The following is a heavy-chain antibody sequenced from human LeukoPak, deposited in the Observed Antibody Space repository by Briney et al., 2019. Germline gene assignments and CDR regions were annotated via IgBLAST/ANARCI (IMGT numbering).Heavy chain of an antibody. D-gene: IGHD6-19*01. CDR1: GXTFSSYS. V-gene: IGHV3-21*01. Sequence: GGSLRLSCAASGXTFSSYSMNWVRQAPGKGLEWVSSISGSSSYIFYADSLKGRFTISRDNAKNSLYLQMTSLRAEDTAVYYCAREPYSSGSYGMDVWGQGTTVTVSS. J-gene: IGHJ6*02. CDR3: AREPYSSGSYGMDV. CDR2: ISGSSSYI.